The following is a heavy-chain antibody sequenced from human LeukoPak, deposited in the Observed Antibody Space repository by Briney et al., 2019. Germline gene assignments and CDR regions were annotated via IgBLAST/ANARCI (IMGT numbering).Heavy chain of an antibody. Sequence: PGGSLTLSCAVSGITLSNYGMSWVRQAPGKGLEWVAGISDSGGRTNYADSVKGRFTISRDNPKNTPYLQMNSLRAEDTAVYFCAKRGVVIRVILVGFHKEAYYFDSWGQGALVTVSS. J-gene: IGHJ4*02. D-gene: IGHD3-22*01. CDR1: GITLSNYG. CDR3: AKRGVVIRVILVGFHKEAYYFDS. CDR2: ISDSGGRT. V-gene: IGHV3-23*01.